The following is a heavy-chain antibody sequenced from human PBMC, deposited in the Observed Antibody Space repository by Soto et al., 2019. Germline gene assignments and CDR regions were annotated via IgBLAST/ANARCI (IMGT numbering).Heavy chain of an antibody. CDR2: TYHSGST. D-gene: IGHD1-26*01. V-gene: IGHV4-38-2*01. CDR1: GYSISSGYY. CDR3: ARVGGGAAVHRAYAFDI. J-gene: IGHJ3*02. Sequence: SETLSLTCAVSGYSISSGYYWGWIRQPPGKGLEWIGSTYHSGSTYYNPSLKSRVTISEDTSNDQFTLQLSSVTADDTAVYYCARVGGGAAVHRAYAFDIWGQGTMVTVSS.